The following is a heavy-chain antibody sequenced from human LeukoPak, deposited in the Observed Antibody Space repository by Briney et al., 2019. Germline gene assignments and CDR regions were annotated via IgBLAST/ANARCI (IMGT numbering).Heavy chain of an antibody. J-gene: IGHJ6*02. Sequence: GESLKISCKGSGYSFTSYWIGWVRQMPGKGLEWMGIIYPGDSDTRYSPSFQSQVTISADKSISTAYLQWSSLKASDTAMYYCTVGSPTVTRPYYYYYGMDVWGQGTTVTVSS. CDR3: TVGSPTVTRPYYYYYGMDV. V-gene: IGHV5-51*01. D-gene: IGHD4-17*01. CDR2: IYPGDSDT. CDR1: GYSFTSYW.